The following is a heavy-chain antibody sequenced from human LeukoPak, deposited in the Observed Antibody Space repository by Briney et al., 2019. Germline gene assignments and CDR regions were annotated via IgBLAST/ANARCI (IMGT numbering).Heavy chain of an antibody. J-gene: IGHJ3*02. CDR1: GFTFSSYS. Sequence: GGSLRLSCAASGFTFSSYSMNWVRQAPGKGLEWVSSISSGSSYIYYADSVKGRFTISRDNAKNSLYLQMNSLRAEDTAVYYCAGVDFWSGYPYDAFDIWGQGTMVTVSS. D-gene: IGHD3-3*01. V-gene: IGHV3-21*01. CDR2: ISSGSSYI. CDR3: AGVDFWSGYPYDAFDI.